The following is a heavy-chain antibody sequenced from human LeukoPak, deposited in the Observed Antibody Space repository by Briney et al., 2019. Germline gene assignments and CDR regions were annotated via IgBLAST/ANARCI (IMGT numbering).Heavy chain of an antibody. V-gene: IGHV3-15*01. J-gene: IGHJ4*02. D-gene: IGHD2-15*01. Sequence: GGSLRLSCAASGFTFSNAWMSWVRQAPGKGLEWVGRIKSKADGGTTDYAAPVKGRFTISRDDSKNTLYLQMNSLKTEDTAVYYCTTVVGTATSPSDYWGQGTLVTVSS. CDR1: GFTFSNAW. CDR2: IKSKADGGTT. CDR3: TTVVGTATSPSDY.